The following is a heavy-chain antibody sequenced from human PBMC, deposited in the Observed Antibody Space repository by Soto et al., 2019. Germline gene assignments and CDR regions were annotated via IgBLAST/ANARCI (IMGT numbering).Heavy chain of an antibody. CDR1: GYTFTSYG. D-gene: IGHD3-9*01. CDR3: ARVYYDILTGYYTVALDY. Sequence: QVQLVQSGAEVKKPGASVKVSCKASGYTFTSYGISWVRQAPGQGLEWMGWISAYNGNTNYAQKLHGRVTMTTDTSTSIAYMELRSLRSDDTAVYYCARVYYDILTGYYTVALDYWGQGTLVTVSS. V-gene: IGHV1-18*01. CDR2: ISAYNGNT. J-gene: IGHJ4*02.